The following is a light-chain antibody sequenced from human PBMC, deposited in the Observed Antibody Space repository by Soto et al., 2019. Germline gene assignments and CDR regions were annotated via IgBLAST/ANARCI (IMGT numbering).Light chain of an antibody. V-gene: IGKV1-39*01. CDR2: AAS. CDR1: QSISSY. J-gene: IGKJ4*01. CDR3: QQSYSTPLT. Sequence: DIQMTQSPSSLPASVGDRVTITCRASQSISSYLNWYQQKPGKAPNLPIYAASSLQSGVPSRCSDSGSGTDFTLTISSLQPEDFATYYCQQSYSTPLTFGGGTKV.